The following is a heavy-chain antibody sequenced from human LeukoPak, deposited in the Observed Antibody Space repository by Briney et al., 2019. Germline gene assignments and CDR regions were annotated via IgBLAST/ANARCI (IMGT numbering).Heavy chain of an antibody. J-gene: IGHJ4*02. CDR3: VRDVDI. Sequence: GGSLRLSCAASGFTFSSYAMSWVRQAPGKGLQWVASINRDGSEKHPVDSVKGRFTISRDNAKNSVYLQKNGLTVEDTAVYYCVRDVDIWGQGTLVTVSS. V-gene: IGHV3-7*01. CDR2: INRDGSEK. CDR1: GFTFSSYA. D-gene: IGHD5-24*01.